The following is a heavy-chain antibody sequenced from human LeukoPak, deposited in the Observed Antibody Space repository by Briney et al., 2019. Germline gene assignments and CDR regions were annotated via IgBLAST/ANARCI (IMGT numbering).Heavy chain of an antibody. CDR3: AKDRTSSSSIVDY. CDR1: GYTFNSYA. Sequence: GGSLRLSCAASGYTFNSYAMSWVRQAPGKGLEWVSAISGSGGSTYYADSVKGRFTISRDNSKNTLHLQMNSLRAEDTAVYYCAKDRTSSSSIVDYWGQGTLVTVSS. D-gene: IGHD6-6*01. V-gene: IGHV3-23*01. CDR2: ISGSGGST. J-gene: IGHJ4*02.